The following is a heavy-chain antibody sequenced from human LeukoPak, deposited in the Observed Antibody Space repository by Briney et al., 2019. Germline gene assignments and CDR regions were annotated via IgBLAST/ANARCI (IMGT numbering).Heavy chain of an antibody. CDR2: IIHSGST. J-gene: IGHJ6*02. CDR1: GGSFSGYY. CDR3: ARGDIVVVVAANDYYYGMDV. Sequence: KPSETLSLTCAVYGGSFSGYYWSWIRQPPGKGLEWIGEIIHSGSTNYNPSLESRVTISVDTSKNQFSLKLSSVTAADTAVYYCARGDIVVVVAANDYYYGMDVWGQGTTVTVSS. V-gene: IGHV4-34*01. D-gene: IGHD2-15*01.